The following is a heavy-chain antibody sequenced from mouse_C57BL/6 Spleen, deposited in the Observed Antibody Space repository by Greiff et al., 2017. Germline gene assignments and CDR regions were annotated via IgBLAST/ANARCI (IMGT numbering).Heavy chain of an antibody. V-gene: IGHV1-80*01. CDR1: GYAFSSYW. D-gene: IGHD1-1*01. CDR3: ARKPSFITTVVDWYVDV. J-gene: IGHJ1*03. Sequence: QVQLKESGAELVKPGASVKISCKASGYAFSSYWMNWVKQRPGKGLEWIGQIYPGDGDTNYNGKFKGKATLTADKSSSTAYMQLSSLTSEDSAVYFCARKPSFITTVVDWYVDVWGTGTTVTVSS. CDR2: IYPGDGDT.